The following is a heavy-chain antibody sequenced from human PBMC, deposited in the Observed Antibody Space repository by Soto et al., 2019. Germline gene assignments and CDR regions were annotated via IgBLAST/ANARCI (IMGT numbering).Heavy chain of an antibody. J-gene: IGHJ4*02. CDR1: GGSFSTSSYY. D-gene: IGHD3-22*01. CDR2: IYYSGTT. V-gene: IGHV4-39*01. Sequence: QLQLQESGPGLVKPSETLSLTCTVSGGSFSTSSYYWGWIRQPPGKGLEWVASIYYSGTTYYNPSLKSRGTISVDTSKNQSSLKLSSVTAADTAVYYCARHLFYYDSSAQLVYFDYWGQGALVTVSS. CDR3: ARHLFYYDSSAQLVYFDY.